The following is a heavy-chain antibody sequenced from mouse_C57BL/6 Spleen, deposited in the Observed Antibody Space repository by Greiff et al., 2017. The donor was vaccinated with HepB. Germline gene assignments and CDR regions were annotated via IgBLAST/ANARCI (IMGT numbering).Heavy chain of an antibody. D-gene: IGHD1-1*01. CDR2: IDPANGNT. Sequence: EVQLQQSVAELVRPGASVKLSCTASGFNIKNTYMHWVKQRPEQGLEWIGRIDPANGNTKYAPKFQGKATITADTSSNTAYLQPSSLTSEDTAIYYCARIPSYDGSSCGAMDYWGQGTSVTVAS. CDR1: GFNIKNTY. J-gene: IGHJ4*01. V-gene: IGHV14-3*01. CDR3: ARIPSYDGSSCGAMDY.